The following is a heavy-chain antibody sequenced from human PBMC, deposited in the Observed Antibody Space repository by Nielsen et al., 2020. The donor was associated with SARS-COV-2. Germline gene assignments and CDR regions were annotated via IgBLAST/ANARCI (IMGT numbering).Heavy chain of an antibody. V-gene: IGHV4-59*01. Sequence: SETLSLTCTVSGGSISSYYWSWIRQPPGKGLEWIGYIYYSGSTNYNPSLKSRVTISVDTSKNQFSLKLSSVTAEDTAVYYCARVQLVNPYLTLPHFDYWDQGTLVTVSS. CDR3: ARVQLVNPYLTLPHFDY. D-gene: IGHD6-13*01. J-gene: IGHJ4*02. CDR1: GGSISSYY. CDR2: IYYSGST.